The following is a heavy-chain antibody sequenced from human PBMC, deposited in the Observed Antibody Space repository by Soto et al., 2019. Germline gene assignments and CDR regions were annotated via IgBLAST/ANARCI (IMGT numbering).Heavy chain of an antibody. CDR2: ISGSGSSI. CDR3: ARGQGVGFKYYFDS. CDR1: GFTFSNYN. Sequence: GGSLRLSCAGSGFTFSNYNLNWVRQAPGKGLEWVSYISGSGSSIYYADSVKGRFTISRDNAKKSLYLQMNSLRDEDTAVYYCARGQGVGFKYYFDSWGQGTLVTVSS. J-gene: IGHJ4*02. D-gene: IGHD2-15*01. V-gene: IGHV3-48*02.